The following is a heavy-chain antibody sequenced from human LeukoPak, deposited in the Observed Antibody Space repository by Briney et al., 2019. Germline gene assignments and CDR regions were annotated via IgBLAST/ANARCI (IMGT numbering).Heavy chain of an antibody. CDR3: ARSNGGIPVGGGHSSGWADY. Sequence: GRSLRLSCAASGFTFRSYGMLWVRQAPGEGLECVAFIWNDRSIQYYADSVKGRFTISRDSSKNTLFLQMNSLRPEDTAVYYCARSNGGIPVGGGHSSGWADYWGQGALVAVSS. CDR1: GFTFRSYG. D-gene: IGHD6-19*01. V-gene: IGHV3-33*01. CDR2: IWNDRSIQ. J-gene: IGHJ4*02.